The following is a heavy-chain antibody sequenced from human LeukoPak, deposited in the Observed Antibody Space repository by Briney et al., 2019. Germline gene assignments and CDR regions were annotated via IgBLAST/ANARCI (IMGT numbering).Heavy chain of an antibody. CDR1: GFTFSSYS. CDR3: GSRVVPAAVRNAFDI. V-gene: IGHV3-48*01. Sequence: GGSLRLSCAASGFTFSSYSMNWVRQAPGKGLEWVSYISSSSSTIYYADSVKGRFTISRDNAKNSLYLQMNSLRAEDTAVYYCGSRVVPAAVRNAFDIWGQGKMVTVSS. J-gene: IGHJ3*02. D-gene: IGHD2-2*01. CDR2: ISSSSSTI.